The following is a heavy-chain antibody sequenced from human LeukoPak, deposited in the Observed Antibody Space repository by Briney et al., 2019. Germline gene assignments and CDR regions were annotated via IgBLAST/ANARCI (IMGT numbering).Heavy chain of an antibody. J-gene: IGHJ4*02. CDR1: GGSISSYY. D-gene: IGHD5-24*01. CDR3: ARGRRRWLQLKSFDY. CDR2: IYYSGST. Sequence: SETLSLTCTVSGGSISSYYWSWIRQPPGKGLEWIGYIYYSGSTNYNPSLKSRVTISVDTSKNQFSLKLSSVTAADTAVYYCARGRRRWLQLKSFDYWGQGTLVTVSS. V-gene: IGHV4-59*01.